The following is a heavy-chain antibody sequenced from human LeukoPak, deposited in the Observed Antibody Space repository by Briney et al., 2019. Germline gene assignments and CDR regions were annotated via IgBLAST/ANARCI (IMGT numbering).Heavy chain of an antibody. J-gene: IGHJ4*02. V-gene: IGHV4-59*12. D-gene: IGHD5-24*01. Sequence: SETLSLTCTVSGGSISSYYWNWIRQPPGKGLEWIGYIYYSGSTYYNPSLKSRVTISVDTSKNQFSLKLSSVTAADTAVYYCARGHGVFDYWGQGTLVTVSS. CDR2: IYYSGST. CDR1: GGSISSYY. CDR3: ARGHGVFDY.